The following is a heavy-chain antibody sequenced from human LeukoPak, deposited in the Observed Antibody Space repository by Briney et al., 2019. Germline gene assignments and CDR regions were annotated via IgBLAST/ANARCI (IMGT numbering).Heavy chain of an antibody. Sequence: SETLSLTCTVSGGSISSSTYYWGWIRQPPGKGLEWIGRIYTSGSTNYNPSLKSRVTISVDTSKNQFSLKLSSVTAADTAVYYCARQGYCSGGSCYSMDYWGQGTLVTVSS. V-gene: IGHV4-39*01. CDR2: IYTSGST. CDR1: GGSISSSTYY. CDR3: ARQGYCSGGSCYSMDY. J-gene: IGHJ4*02. D-gene: IGHD2-15*01.